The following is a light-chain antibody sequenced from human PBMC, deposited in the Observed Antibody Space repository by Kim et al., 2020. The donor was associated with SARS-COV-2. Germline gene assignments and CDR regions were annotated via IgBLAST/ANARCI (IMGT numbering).Light chain of an antibody. CDR1: SGSIASTN. V-gene: IGLV6-57*01. CDR3: QSFDSNIQV. CDR2: ENN. Sequence: NFMLTQPHSVSESPGKTVTISCTRSSGSIASTNVQLYQQRPGTSPTAVIFENNQRPSGVPDRFSGSIDGSSNSASLTISGLKTEDEADYYCQSFDSNIQVFGGGTK. J-gene: IGLJ3*02.